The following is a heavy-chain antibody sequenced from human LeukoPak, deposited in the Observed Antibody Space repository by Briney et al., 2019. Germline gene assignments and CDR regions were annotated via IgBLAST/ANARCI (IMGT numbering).Heavy chain of an antibody. CDR2: IYYSGST. Sequence: WVRQPPGKGLEWIGSIYYSGSTYYNPSLKSRVTISVDTSKNQFSLKLSSVTAADTAVYYCARERSGYDFIYWGQGTLVTVSS. V-gene: IGHV4-39*07. CDR3: ARERSGYDFIY. D-gene: IGHD5-12*01. J-gene: IGHJ4*02.